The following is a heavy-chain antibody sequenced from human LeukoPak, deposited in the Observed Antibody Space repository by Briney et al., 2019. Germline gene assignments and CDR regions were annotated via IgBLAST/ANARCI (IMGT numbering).Heavy chain of an antibody. Sequence: GRSLRLSRAASGFTFSSYSMNWVRQAPGKGLQWVSSVSISSYYIYYADSVKGRFTISRDNANNSLYLQMNSLRAEDTATYYCARGVSGSNDAFDIWGQGTMVTVSS. CDR3: ARGVSGSNDAFDI. D-gene: IGHD2-8*01. CDR2: VSISSYYI. V-gene: IGHV3-21*01. CDR1: GFTFSSYS. J-gene: IGHJ3*02.